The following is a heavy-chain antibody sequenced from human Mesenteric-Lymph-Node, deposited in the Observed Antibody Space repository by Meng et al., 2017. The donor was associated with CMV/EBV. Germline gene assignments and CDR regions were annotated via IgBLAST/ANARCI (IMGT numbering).Heavy chain of an antibody. CDR1: GGSFSGYY. J-gene: IGHJ4*02. V-gene: IGHV4-34*01. D-gene: IGHD2-21*02. CDR2: ISDSGST. Sequence: LSCAVYGGSFSGYYWSWIRQPSGKGLEWIGEISDSGSTNYNPSLKSRVTISIDTSTNQFSLKLNSMTAADTAVYYCARGYPMTVFDYWGQGTLVTVSS. CDR3: ARGYPMTVFDY.